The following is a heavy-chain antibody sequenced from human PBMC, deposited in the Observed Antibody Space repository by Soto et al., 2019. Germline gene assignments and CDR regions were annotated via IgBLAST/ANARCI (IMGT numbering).Heavy chain of an antibody. D-gene: IGHD2-2*02. CDR2: ISYDGSNK. V-gene: IGHV3-30-3*01. CDR3: ARDQGCSSTSCYTPGGMDV. CDR1: GFTFSSYA. Sequence: EGSLRLSCAASGFTFSSYAMHWVRQAPGKGLEWVAVISYDGSNKYYADSVKGRFTISRDNSKNTLYLQMNSLRAEDTAVYYCARDQGCSSTSCYTPGGMDVWGPGTKVTVSS. J-gene: IGHJ6*02.